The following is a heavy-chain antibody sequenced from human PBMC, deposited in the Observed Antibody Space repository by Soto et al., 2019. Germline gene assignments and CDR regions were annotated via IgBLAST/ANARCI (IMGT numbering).Heavy chain of an antibody. CDR1: GFSLNNFA. CDR3: ARDGASTSCSVWLD. J-gene: IGHJ4*02. CDR2: ITSSGDKT. V-gene: IGHV3-23*01. D-gene: IGHD2-2*01. Sequence: EVQLLESGGDLVQPGGSLRLSCAASGFSLNNFAMAWVRQAPGKGLEWVSTITSSGDKTSYADSVKGIFIISSDNSKNMLYLQMNSLRVEDTALYYCARDGASTSCSVWLDWGQGTLVTVSS.